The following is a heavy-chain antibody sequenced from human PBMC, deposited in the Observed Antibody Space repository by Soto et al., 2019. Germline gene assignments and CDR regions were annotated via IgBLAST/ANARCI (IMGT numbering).Heavy chain of an antibody. CDR3: ARDKAPVFVLVPAAPANYGMDV. J-gene: IGHJ6*02. D-gene: IGHD2-2*01. CDR2: ISYDGSNK. CDR1: GFTFSSYA. Sequence: GGSLRLSCAASGFTFSSYAMHWVRQAPGKGLEWVAVISYDGSNKYYADSVKGRFTISRDNSKNTLYLQMNSLRAEDTAVYYCARDKAPVFVLVPAAPANYGMDVWGQGTTVTVSS. V-gene: IGHV3-30-3*01.